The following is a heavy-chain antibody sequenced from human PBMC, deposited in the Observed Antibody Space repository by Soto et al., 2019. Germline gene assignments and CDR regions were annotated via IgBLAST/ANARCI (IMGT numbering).Heavy chain of an antibody. Sequence: GGSLRLSCAASGFTFSSYAMHWVRQAPGKGLEWVAVISYDGSNKYYADSVKGRFTISRDNSKNTLYLQMNSLRAEDTAVYYCARKLGATMSVGYYGMDVWGQGTTVTVSS. CDR1: GFTFSSYA. D-gene: IGHD5-12*01. V-gene: IGHV3-30-3*01. CDR2: ISYDGSNK. J-gene: IGHJ6*02. CDR3: ARKLGATMSVGYYGMDV.